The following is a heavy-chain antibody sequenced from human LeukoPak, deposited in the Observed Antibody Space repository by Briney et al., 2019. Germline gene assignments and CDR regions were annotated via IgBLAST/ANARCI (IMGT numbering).Heavy chain of an antibody. CDR3: ARGKTSQNIVTRKTYNWFDP. D-gene: IGHD2/OR15-2a*01. J-gene: IGHJ5*02. CDR2: IRYDGSNK. CDR1: GFTFSSYG. V-gene: IGHV3-30*02. Sequence: GGSLRLSCAASGFTFSSYGMRWVRQAPGKGLEWVAFIRYDGSNKYYADSVKGRFTISRDNVKNSLYLQMKSLRAEDTAVYYCARGKTSQNIVTRKTYNWFDPWGQGTLVTVSS.